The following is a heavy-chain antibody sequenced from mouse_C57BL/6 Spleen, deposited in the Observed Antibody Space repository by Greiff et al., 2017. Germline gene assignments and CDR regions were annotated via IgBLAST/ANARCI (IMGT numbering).Heavy chain of an antibody. CDR1: GYTFTSYW. J-gene: IGHJ3*01. Sequence: QVQLQQPGAELVKPGASVKMSCKASGYTFTSYWITWVKQRPGQGLEWIGDIYPGSGSTNYNEKFKSKATLTVDTPSSPAYMQLSSLTSEDAAVYYCARSGYGSSPWFAYWGQGTLVTVSA. D-gene: IGHD1-1*01. CDR3: ARSGYGSSPWFAY. V-gene: IGHV1-55*01. CDR2: IYPGSGST.